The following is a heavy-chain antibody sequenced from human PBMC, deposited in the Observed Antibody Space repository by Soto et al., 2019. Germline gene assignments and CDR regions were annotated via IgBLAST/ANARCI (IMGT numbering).Heavy chain of an antibody. D-gene: IGHD3-22*01. V-gene: IGHV4-4*02. CDR1: GGSISSSNW. J-gene: IGHJ3*02. CDR3: ARDLSDSSGYYYFRAFDI. Sequence: LSLTCAVSGGSISSSNWWSWVRQPPGKGLEWIGEIYHSGSTNYNPSLKSRVTISVDKSKNQFSLKLSSVTAADTAVYYCARDLSDSSGYYYFRAFDIWGQGTMVTVSS. CDR2: IYHSGST.